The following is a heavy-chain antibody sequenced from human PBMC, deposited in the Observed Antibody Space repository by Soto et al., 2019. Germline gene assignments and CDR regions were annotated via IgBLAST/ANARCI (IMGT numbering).Heavy chain of an antibody. CDR3: AKLNDFWSGYSHPHNFDY. J-gene: IGHJ4*02. CDR1: GVPFSGSA. V-gene: IGHV3-23*01. CDR2: ISGSGGST. D-gene: IGHD3-3*01. Sequence: PGGSLGLSCTASGVPFSGSAMHWVRRASGKGLEWVSAISGSGGSTYYADSVKGRFTISRDNSKNTLYLQMNSLRAEDTAVYYCAKLNDFWSGYSHPHNFDYWGQGTLVNGSS.